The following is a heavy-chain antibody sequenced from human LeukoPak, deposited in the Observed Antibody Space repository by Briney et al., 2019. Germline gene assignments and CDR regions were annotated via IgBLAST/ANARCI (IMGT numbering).Heavy chain of an antibody. V-gene: IGHV3-30*02. CDR1: GFTFSSYG. D-gene: IGHD3-10*01. CDR3: ARVAFGELWGMDV. J-gene: IGHJ6*04. Sequence: GGSLRLSCAASGFTFSSYGMHWVRQAPGKGLEGVALLRSDGSNKYYADSVKGRFTISRDNSKNTLYLQMSSLRAEDTAVYHCARVAFGELWGMDVWGKGTTVTISS. CDR2: LRSDGSNK.